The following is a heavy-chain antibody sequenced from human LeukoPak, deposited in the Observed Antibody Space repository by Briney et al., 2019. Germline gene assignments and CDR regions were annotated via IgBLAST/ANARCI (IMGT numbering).Heavy chain of an antibody. CDR1: GYTFTSYA. Sequence: ASVKVSCKASGYTFTSYAMHWVRQAPGQRLKWMGWINAGNGNTKYSQKFQGRVTITRDTSASTAYMELSSLRSEDTAVYYCARIRSGYVHVFGLEDDAFDIWGQGTMVTVSS. V-gene: IGHV1-3*01. CDR2: INAGNGNT. D-gene: IGHD5-12*01. J-gene: IGHJ3*02. CDR3: ARIRSGYVHVFGLEDDAFDI.